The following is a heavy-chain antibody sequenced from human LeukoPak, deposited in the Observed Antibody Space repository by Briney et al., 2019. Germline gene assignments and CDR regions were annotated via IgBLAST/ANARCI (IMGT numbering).Heavy chain of an antibody. CDR1: GFTFSSYA. D-gene: IGHD6-13*01. Sequence: GGSLRLSCAASGFTFSSYAMSWVRQAPGKGLEWVASIKDDGSEKYYMDSVKGRLTISRDNAKNSMSLQMNSLRAEDTAVYYCAPLNWVYPDGFDIWGQGTMVTVSS. CDR2: IKDDGSEK. V-gene: IGHV3-7*01. J-gene: IGHJ3*02. CDR3: APLNWVYPDGFDI.